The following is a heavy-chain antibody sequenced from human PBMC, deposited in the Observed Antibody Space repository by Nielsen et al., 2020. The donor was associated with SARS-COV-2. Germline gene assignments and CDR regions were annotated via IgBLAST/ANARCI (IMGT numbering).Heavy chain of an antibody. J-gene: IGHJ3*02. Sequence: SETLSLTCTVSGGSISSYHWTWIRQSPGKGLEWIGYVSDSGTTNYNPSLKSRVTISLDTSRQQFFLNLTSVSAADRAVYYCARGYFGDYLDGFDIWGQGTLVTVSS. CDR3: ARGYFGDYLDGFDI. CDR1: GGSISSYH. D-gene: IGHD4-17*01. CDR2: VSDSGTT. V-gene: IGHV4-59*01.